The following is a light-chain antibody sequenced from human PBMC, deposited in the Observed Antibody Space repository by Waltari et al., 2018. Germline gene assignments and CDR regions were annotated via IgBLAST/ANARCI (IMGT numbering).Light chain of an antibody. CDR2: EDY. V-gene: IGLV6-57*01. Sequence: NFMLTQPHSVSESPGKTVTISCTRSSGSIASNFVQWFQQRPGSSPTPVIYEDYQRPSGVPDRFSGSIDSSSNSASLTISGLKTEDEADYYCQSYDSNNHGVFGGGTKLTVL. CDR3: QSYDSNNHGV. J-gene: IGLJ3*02. CDR1: SGSIASNF.